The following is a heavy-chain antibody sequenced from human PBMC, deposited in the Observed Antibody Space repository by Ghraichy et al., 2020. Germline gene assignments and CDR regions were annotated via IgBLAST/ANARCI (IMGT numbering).Heavy chain of an antibody. CDR3: ARGFNVLRYFDWLLIDHY. Sequence: ASVKVSCKASGYTFTSYYMHWVRQAPGQGLEWMGIINPSGGSTSYAQKFQGRVTMTRDTSTSTVYMELSSLRSEDTAVYYCARGFNVLRYFDWLLIDHYWGQGTLVTVSS. J-gene: IGHJ4*02. CDR1: GYTFTSYY. CDR2: INPSGGST. D-gene: IGHD3-9*01. V-gene: IGHV1-46*03.